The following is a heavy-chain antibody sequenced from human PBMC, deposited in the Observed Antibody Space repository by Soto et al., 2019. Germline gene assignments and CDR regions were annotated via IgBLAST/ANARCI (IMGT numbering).Heavy chain of an antibody. V-gene: IGHV4-31*03. CDR2: IYYSGST. D-gene: IGHD6-13*01. CDR3: ARATHIAAAGSPRGYYGMDV. J-gene: IGHJ6*02. Sequence: SETLSLTCSVSGGSISSGGYYCSWIRQHPGKGLEWIGYIYYSGSTYYNPSLKSRVTISVDTSKHQFSLKLSSVTAADTAVYYCARATHIAAAGSPRGYYGMDVWGQGTTVTVSS. CDR1: GGSISSGGYY.